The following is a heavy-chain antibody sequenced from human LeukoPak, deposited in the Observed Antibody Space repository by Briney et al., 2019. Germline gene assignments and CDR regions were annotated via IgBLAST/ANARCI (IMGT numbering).Heavy chain of an antibody. J-gene: IGHJ4*02. CDR2: IRYDGSNK. CDR3: AKDLATTAPGGYFDY. CDR1: GFTFSSYG. D-gene: IGHD4-11*01. Sequence: PGGSLRLSCAASGFTFSSYGMHWVRQAPGKGLEWVAFIRYDGSNKYYADSVKGRFTISRDNSKNTLYLQMNSLRAEDTAVYYCAKDLATTAPGGYFDYWGRGTLVTVSS. V-gene: IGHV3-30*02.